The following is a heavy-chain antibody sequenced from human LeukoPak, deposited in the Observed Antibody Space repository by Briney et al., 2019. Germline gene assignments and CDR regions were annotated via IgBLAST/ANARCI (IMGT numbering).Heavy chain of an antibody. D-gene: IGHD1-26*01. Sequence: SGTLSLTCAVYGGSFSGYYWSWIRQPPGKGLEWIGEINHSGSTNYNPSLKSRVTISVDTSKNQFSLKLSSVTAADTAVYYCARGPARIVGATRDFDYWGQGTLVTVSS. V-gene: IGHV4-34*01. CDR2: INHSGST. CDR1: GGSFSGYY. CDR3: ARGPARIVGATRDFDY. J-gene: IGHJ4*02.